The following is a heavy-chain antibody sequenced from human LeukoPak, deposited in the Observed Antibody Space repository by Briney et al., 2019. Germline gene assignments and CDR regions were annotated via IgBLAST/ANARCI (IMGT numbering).Heavy chain of an antibody. Sequence: GGSLRLSCLASGITFNRYAMHWVRQSPGKGLEWVAVISYDGGSKDHAGSVKGRVTISRDNSKNTLYLQMNSLRVGDTAVYYCARGGTEIYYRYYGMDVWGQGTTVTVSS. J-gene: IGHJ6*02. CDR1: GITFNRYA. V-gene: IGHV3-30*04. D-gene: IGHD3-22*01. CDR2: ISYDGGSK. CDR3: ARGGTEIYYRYYGMDV.